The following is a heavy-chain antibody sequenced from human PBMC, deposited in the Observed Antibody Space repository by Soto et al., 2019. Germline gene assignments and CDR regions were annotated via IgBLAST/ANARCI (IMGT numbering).Heavy chain of an antibody. Sequence: SETLSLTCAVYGGPFSGYYWSWIRQPPGKGLEWIGEINHSGSTNYNPSLKSRVTISVDTSKSQFSLKLSSVTAADTAVYYCARDRPPYCSSPSCYFNYYGMDVWGQGTTVTVSS. V-gene: IGHV4-34*01. J-gene: IGHJ6*02. CDR1: GGPFSGYY. CDR2: INHSGST. D-gene: IGHD2-2*01. CDR3: ARDRPPYCSSPSCYFNYYGMDV.